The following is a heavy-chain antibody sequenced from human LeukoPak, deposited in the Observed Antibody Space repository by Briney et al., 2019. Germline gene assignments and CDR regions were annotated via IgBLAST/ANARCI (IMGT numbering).Heavy chain of an antibody. J-gene: IGHJ5*02. V-gene: IGHV4-39*07. CDR3: ARSGDIVVVVGDDWFDP. D-gene: IGHD2-15*01. CDR2: IFYSGST. Sequence: PSETLSLTCTVPGGSLSTSNYYWGWIRQPPGKGLEWIWNIFYSGSTYYSPSLRSRVTISVDTSKNQFSLKLSSVTAAETAVYYCARSGDIVVVVGDDWFDPWGQGTLVTVS. CDR1: GGSLSTSNYY.